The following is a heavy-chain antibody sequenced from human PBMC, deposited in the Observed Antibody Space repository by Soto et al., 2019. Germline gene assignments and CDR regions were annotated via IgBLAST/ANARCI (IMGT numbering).Heavy chain of an antibody. CDR3: ARDEYYASNNWCGH. Sequence: SESLSLTCTVSGGAITANYWSWIRQPVRERLQWIGRVDSTGGNKYNPWLRSRGPISVDTSKKQCFLRLSSVTAADTAVYYWARDEYYASNNWCGHWGQGIWVTVSS. V-gene: IGHV4-4*07. CDR2: VDSTGGN. J-gene: IGHJ5*02. D-gene: IGHD3-22*01. CDR1: GGAITANY.